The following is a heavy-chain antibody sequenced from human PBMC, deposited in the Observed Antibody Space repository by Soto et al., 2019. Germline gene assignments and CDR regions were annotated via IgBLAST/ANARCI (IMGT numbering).Heavy chain of an antibody. D-gene: IGHD1-1*01. Sequence: AGSLSITCTVSGGSVSSDTYYWSWIRQPPGKGLEWIGYIYYTGRTNYNPSLKSRVTISVDTSKNQFSLKLSSVTAADTAVYYCARTVGPGLTGYFDYWGQGTLVPVSS. J-gene: IGHJ4*02. CDR3: ARTVGPGLTGYFDY. CDR2: IYYTGRT. CDR1: GGSVSSDTYY. V-gene: IGHV4-61*01.